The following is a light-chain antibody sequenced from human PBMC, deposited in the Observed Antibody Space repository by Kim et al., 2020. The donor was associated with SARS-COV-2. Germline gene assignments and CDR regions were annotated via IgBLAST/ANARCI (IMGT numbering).Light chain of an antibody. Sequence: PASVSCTSTHSRLDCTGLTYLDWYLQKPGQSPQLLIKFGSKRASGVHERLSGSGSGTEFPLKISRVEAEDVGVSYCMQALQTPFTFGPGTKVDIK. CDR1: HSRLDCTGLTY. CDR3: MQALQTPFT. J-gene: IGKJ3*01. CDR2: FGS. V-gene: IGKV2-28*01.